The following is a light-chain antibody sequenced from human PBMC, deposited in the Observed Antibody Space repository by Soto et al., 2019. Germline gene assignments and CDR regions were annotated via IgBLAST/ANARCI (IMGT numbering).Light chain of an antibody. CDR2: DAS. CDR1: QSVSSN. CDR3: QQYNNWPPIT. Sequence: EIVMTQSPATLSVSPGERATLSCRASQSVSSNLAWYQRKPGQAPRLLIYDASTRATGVPARFGGSGSGTEFTLTISSLQSEDFAVYYCQQYNNWPPITFGQGTRLEIK. J-gene: IGKJ5*01. V-gene: IGKV3D-15*01.